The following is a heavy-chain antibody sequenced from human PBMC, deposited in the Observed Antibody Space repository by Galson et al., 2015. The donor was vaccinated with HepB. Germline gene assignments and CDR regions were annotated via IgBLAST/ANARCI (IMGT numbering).Heavy chain of an antibody. D-gene: IGHD6-25*01. J-gene: IGHJ4*02. Sequence: ETLSLTCTVSGGSISSGSYYWSWIRQPAGKGLEWIAYIYYNGRTTNYNPSVKSRATISVDTSNNQFSLKLTSVTTADTALYYCARDPSNSGVGVDKWGQGTLVTVSS. CDR3: ARDPSNSGVGVDK. CDR1: GGSISSGSYY. CDR2: IYYNGRTT. V-gene: IGHV4-61*10.